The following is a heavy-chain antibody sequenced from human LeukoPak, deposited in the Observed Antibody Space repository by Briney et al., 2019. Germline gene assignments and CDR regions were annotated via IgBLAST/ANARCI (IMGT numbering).Heavy chain of an antibody. CDR1: GFAFSDYG. D-gene: IGHD2-15*01. CDR3: AKEMRYCSGGRCPWSH. V-gene: IGHV3-23*01. J-gene: IGHJ4*02. CDR2: ISGGDDSA. Sequence: PGGSLGLSWAASGFAFSDYGMHWVRQAPGRGLEGVSGISGGDDSANYGDSVKGRFTISRDRSKKTLFLQMHNLRVEDTAVYYCAKEMRYCSGGRCPWSHWGQGTLVSVS.